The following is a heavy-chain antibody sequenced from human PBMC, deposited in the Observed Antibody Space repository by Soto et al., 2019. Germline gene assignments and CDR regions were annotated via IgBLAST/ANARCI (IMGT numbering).Heavy chain of an antibody. CDR2: IYWNDDK. Sequence: QITLKESGPTLVNPTQTLTLTCTFSGFSLSTSGVGVGWIRQPPGKALEWLALIYWNDDKRYSPSLKSRLTITKDTSKNQVVITMTNMDPVDTATYYCAHSSYYYDSSGPFDYWGQGTLVTVSS. CDR3: AHSSYYYDSSGPFDY. D-gene: IGHD3-22*01. J-gene: IGHJ4*02. V-gene: IGHV2-5*01. CDR1: GFSLSTSGVG.